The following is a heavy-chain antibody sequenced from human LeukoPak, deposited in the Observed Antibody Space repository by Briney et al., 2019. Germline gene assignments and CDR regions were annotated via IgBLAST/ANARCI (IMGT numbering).Heavy chain of an antibody. J-gene: IGHJ4*02. CDR1: GFTFSLYW. D-gene: IGHD3-22*01. CDR3: VPTDSSGLD. Sequence: GGSLRLSCEASGFTFSLYWMHWVRQAPGKGLVWVSRTNTDGSSTTYVDTVKGRFTISRDNAKNTMYLQMNSLRAEDTAVYYCVPTDSSGLDWGQGTLVTVSS. CDR2: TNTDGSST. V-gene: IGHV3-74*01.